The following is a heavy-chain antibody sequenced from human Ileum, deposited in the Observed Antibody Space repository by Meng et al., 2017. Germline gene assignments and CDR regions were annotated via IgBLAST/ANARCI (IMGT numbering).Heavy chain of an antibody. Sequence: QGSLKESGPGLGKPSGTLSLPCAVSGGSINSYVWWSWVRQAPGKGLEWIGEIYPGGSINYNPSLKSRVTISADTSKNQFSLSLDSVTAADTAVYYCVRNDYCSGGTCYPHFDYWGQGTLVTVSS. CDR1: GGSINSYVW. J-gene: IGHJ4*02. V-gene: IGHV4-4*02. CDR3: VRNDYCSGGTCYPHFDY. CDR2: IYPGGSI. D-gene: IGHD2-15*01.